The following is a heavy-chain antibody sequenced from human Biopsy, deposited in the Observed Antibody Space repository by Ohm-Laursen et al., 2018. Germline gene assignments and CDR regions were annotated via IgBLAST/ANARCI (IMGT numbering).Heavy chain of an antibody. Sequence: GASVKVSCKASGFTFTQFFIHWIRQAPGQGLVWMGVVKASDGTKRYAHEFQGRVTMTIDTSTNTAYVELSSLTYEDTATYYCTREADYNFVIEPPGDLRGQGTPVTVSS. D-gene: IGHD5-24*01. CDR2: VKASDGTK. V-gene: IGHV1-46*01. CDR3: TREADYNFVIEPPGDL. J-gene: IGHJ5*02. CDR1: GFTFTQFF.